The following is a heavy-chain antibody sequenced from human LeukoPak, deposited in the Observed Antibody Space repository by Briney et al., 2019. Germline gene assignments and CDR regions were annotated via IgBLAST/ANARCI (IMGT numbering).Heavy chain of an antibody. D-gene: IGHD1-7*01. CDR2: IYHSGST. J-gene: IGHJ4*02. CDR3: ARSDWNYRLYFDY. V-gene: IGHV4-38-2*02. CDR1: GYSISSGYY. Sequence: SETLSLTCTVSGYSISSGYYWGWIRQPPGKGLEWIGSIYHSGSTYYNPSLKSRVTISVDTSKNQFSLKLSSVTAADTAVYYCARSDWNYRLYFDYWGQGTLVTVSS.